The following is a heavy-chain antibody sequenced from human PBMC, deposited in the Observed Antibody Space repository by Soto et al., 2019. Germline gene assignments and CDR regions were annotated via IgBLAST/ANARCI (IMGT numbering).Heavy chain of an antibody. V-gene: IGHV4-31*03. CDR2: IYYSGST. J-gene: IGHJ5*02. D-gene: IGHD3-22*01. CDR1: GGSISSGGYY. CDR3: ARASLVVVITP. Sequence: SETLSLTCTVSGGSISSGGYYWSWIRQHPGKGLEWIGYIYYSGSTYYNPSLKSRVTISVDTSKNQFSLKLSSVTAADTAVYYCARASLVVVITPWGQGTWSPSPQ.